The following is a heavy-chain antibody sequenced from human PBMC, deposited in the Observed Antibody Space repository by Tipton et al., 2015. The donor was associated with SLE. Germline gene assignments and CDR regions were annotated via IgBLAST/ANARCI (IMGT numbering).Heavy chain of an antibody. Sequence: SLRLSCAASGFTFSSYGMHWVRQAPGKGLEWVAFIRYDGSNKYYADSVKGRFTISRDNSKNTLYLQMNSLRAEDTAVYYCAKDMRLAGATPLMDVWGQGTTVTVSS. V-gene: IGHV3-30*02. CDR1: GFTFSSYG. D-gene: IGHD1-26*01. CDR2: IRYDGSNK. J-gene: IGHJ6*02. CDR3: AKDMRLAGATPLMDV.